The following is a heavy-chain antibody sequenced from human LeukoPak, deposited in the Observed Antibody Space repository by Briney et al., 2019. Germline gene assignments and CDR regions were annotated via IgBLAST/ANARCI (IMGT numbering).Heavy chain of an antibody. CDR2: IYYSGST. CDR3: AGRVFGEFDY. Sequence: KTSETLSLTCTVSGGSISSAGYSWSRIRQHPGKGLEWIGYIYYSGSTYYNPSLKSRVTISVDTSKNQFSLKLSSVTAADTAVYYCAGRVFGEFDYWGQGTLVTVSS. J-gene: IGHJ4*02. CDR1: GGSISSAGYS. V-gene: IGHV4-31*03. D-gene: IGHD3-10*02.